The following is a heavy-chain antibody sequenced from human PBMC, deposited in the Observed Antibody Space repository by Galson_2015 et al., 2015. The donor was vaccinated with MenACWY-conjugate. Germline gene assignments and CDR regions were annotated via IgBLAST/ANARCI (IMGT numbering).Heavy chain of an antibody. J-gene: IGHJ6*02. CDR2: ITSGSGTI. Sequence: SLRLSCAASGFTFSTYNMNWVRQAPGKGLEWLSYITSGSGTIYYADSVRGRFTISRDDAKNSLYLQVSSLLVEDTAVYYCTRDSNRGFDMDVWGQGTTVTVSS. CDR3: TRDSNRGFDMDV. V-gene: IGHV3-48*03. D-gene: IGHD1-14*01. CDR1: GFTFSTYN.